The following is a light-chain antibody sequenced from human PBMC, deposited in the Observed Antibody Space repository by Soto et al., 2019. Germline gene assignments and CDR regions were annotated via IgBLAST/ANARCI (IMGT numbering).Light chain of an antibody. Sequence: GVSDRFSGSKSGNTASLTISGLQAEDEAAYYCSSYTTSSIWLFGGGTKLTVL. J-gene: IGLJ3*02. V-gene: IGLV2-14*01. CDR3: SSYTTSSIWL.